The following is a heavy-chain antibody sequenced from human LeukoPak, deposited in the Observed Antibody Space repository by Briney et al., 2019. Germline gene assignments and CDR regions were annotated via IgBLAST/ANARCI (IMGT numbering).Heavy chain of an antibody. J-gene: IGHJ4*02. CDR2: ISGSGGST. Sequence: GGSLRLSCAASGFTFSSYAMSWVRQAPGKGLGWVSAISGSGGSTYYADSVKGRFTISRDNSKNTLYLQMNSLRAEDTAVYYCAKDLSGYCSSTSCYGSFDYWGQGTLVTVSS. V-gene: IGHV3-23*01. D-gene: IGHD2-2*01. CDR3: AKDLSGYCSSTSCYGSFDY. CDR1: GFTFSSYA.